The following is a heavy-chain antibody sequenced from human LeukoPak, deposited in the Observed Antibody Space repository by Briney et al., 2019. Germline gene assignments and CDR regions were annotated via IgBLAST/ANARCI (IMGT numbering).Heavy chain of an antibody. CDR3: AKVRYCSSTSCSSFDY. D-gene: IGHD2-2*01. Sequence: SGGSLRLSCAVSGFTFSTYSMSWVRQAPGKGLEWVSAISGSGGSTYYADSVKGRFTISRDNSKNTLYLQMNSLRAEDTAVYYCAKVRYCSSTSCSSFDYWGQGTLVTVSS. CDR2: ISGSGGST. V-gene: IGHV3-23*01. CDR1: GFTFSTYS. J-gene: IGHJ4*02.